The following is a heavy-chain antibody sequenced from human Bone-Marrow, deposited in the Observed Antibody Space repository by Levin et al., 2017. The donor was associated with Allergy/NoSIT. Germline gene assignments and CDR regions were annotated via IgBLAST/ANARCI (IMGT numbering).Heavy chain of an antibody. CDR2: INAGNGNT. Sequence: ASVKVSCKASGYTFTSYAMHWVRQAPGQRLEWMGWINAGNGNTKYSQKFQGRVTITRDTSASTAYMELSSLRSEDTAVYYCARTYCSSTSCRELDYWGQGTLVTVSS. D-gene: IGHD2-2*01. J-gene: IGHJ4*02. CDR1: GYTFTSYA. CDR3: ARTYCSSTSCRELDY. V-gene: IGHV1-3*01.